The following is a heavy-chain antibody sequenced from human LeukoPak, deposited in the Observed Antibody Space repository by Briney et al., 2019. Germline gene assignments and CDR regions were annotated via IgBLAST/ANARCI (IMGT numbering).Heavy chain of an antibody. J-gene: IGHJ6*02. Sequence: GGSLRLSCAASGFTFSSYSMNWVRQAPGKGLEWVPSISSSSSYIYYADSVKGRFTISRDNAKNSLYLQMNSLRAEDTAVYYCARARASYIVVVPAATYGMDVWGQGTTVTVSS. V-gene: IGHV3-21*01. D-gene: IGHD2-2*01. CDR2: ISSSSSYI. CDR1: GFTFSSYS. CDR3: ARARASYIVVVPAATYGMDV.